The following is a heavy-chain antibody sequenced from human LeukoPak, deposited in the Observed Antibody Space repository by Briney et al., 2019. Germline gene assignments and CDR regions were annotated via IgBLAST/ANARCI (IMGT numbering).Heavy chain of an antibody. J-gene: IGHJ4*02. CDR2: ISYDGNNK. CDR3: AKTPERTDVYRISPPFDY. CDR1: GFTFSTYG. Sequence: PGGSLRLSCAASGFTFSTYGIHWVRQAPGKGLEWVAVISYDGNNKYYADSVKGRFTISRDNSKNTLYLQMNSLRGEDTAVYYCAKTPERTDVYRISPPFDYWGQGTLVTVSS. D-gene: IGHD5-24*01. V-gene: IGHV3-30*18.